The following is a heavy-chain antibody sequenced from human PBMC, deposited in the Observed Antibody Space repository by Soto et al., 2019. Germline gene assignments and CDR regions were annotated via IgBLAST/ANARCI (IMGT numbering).Heavy chain of an antibody. CDR2: ISGRDGST. CDR1: GFTFSSYA. D-gene: IGHD3-9*01. V-gene: IGHV3-23*01. Sequence: GGSLRLSCAASGFTFSSYAMSWVRQAPGNGLKWVSAISGRDGSTYYADSVKGQFTISRDNSKNTLYLLMNSLRVDDTAVYYCAKGIDSYYYYVMDVWGQGTTVTVSS. J-gene: IGHJ6*02. CDR3: AKGIDSYYYYVMDV.